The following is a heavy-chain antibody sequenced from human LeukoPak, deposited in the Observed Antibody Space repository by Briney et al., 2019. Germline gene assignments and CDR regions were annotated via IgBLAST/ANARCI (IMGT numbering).Heavy chain of an antibody. V-gene: IGHV3-21*01. CDR1: GFTFSSYS. CDR3: ARDYGDSRNYNWFDP. CDR2: ISSSSSYI. D-gene: IGHD4-17*01. Sequence: GGSLRLSCAASGFTFSSYSMNWVRQAPGKGLEWVSSISSSSSYIYYADSVKGRFTISRDNAKNSLYLQMNSLRAEDTAVYYCARDYGDSRNYNWFDPWGQGTLVTVSS. J-gene: IGHJ5*02.